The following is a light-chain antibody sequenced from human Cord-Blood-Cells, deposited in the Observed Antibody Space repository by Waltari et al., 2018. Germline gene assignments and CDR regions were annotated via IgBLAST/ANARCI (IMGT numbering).Light chain of an antibody. Sequence: DIHMTQSPTPLSASVGDRVTITCRASQSISSWLAWYQQKPGKATKLLIYDGSSLESGVPSRYSCSGSRAQFTLTICILQPHYSATDNYQLVNSYCRSCVQGTKEES. J-gene: IGKJ1*01. CDR2: DGS. V-gene: IGKV1-5*01. CDR3: QLVNSYCRS. CDR1: QSISSW.